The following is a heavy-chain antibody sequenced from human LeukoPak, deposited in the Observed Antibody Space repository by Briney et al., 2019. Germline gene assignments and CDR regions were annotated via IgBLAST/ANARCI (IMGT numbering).Heavy chain of an antibody. CDR3: ASLQDIVVVVAATQRALDI. V-gene: IGHV3-30*12. Sequence: GGSLRLSCAASGFTFSSYGMHWVRQAPGKGLEWVAVISYDGSNKYYADSVKGRFTISRDNSKNTLYLQMNSLRAEDTAVYYCASLQDIVVVVAATQRALDIWGQGTMVTVSS. CDR2: ISYDGSNK. J-gene: IGHJ3*02. D-gene: IGHD2-15*01. CDR1: GFTFSSYG.